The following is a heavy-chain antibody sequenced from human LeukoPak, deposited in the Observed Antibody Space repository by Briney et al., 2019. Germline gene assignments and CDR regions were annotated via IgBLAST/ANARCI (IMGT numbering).Heavy chain of an antibody. V-gene: IGHV1-2*02. Sequence: ASVKVSCKASGYTFTGYYMHWVRQAPGQGLEWMGWINPNSGGTSYAQKFQGRVTMTRDTSTSTVYMELSSLRSEDTAVYYCAGEYSGSYAFDYWGQGTLVTVSS. CDR1: GYTFTGYY. CDR2: INPNSGGT. CDR3: AGEYSGSYAFDY. J-gene: IGHJ4*02. D-gene: IGHD1-26*01.